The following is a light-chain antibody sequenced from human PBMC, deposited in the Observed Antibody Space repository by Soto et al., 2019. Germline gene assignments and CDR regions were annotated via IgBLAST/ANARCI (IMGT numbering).Light chain of an antibody. Sequence: QSVLTQPASVSGSPGQSITISCTGTSSDVGGYNYVSWYQQHPGKASKLMIYEVSNRPSGVSNRFSGSKSGNTASLTISGLQAEDEADYYCSSYTSSSTLEVFGGGTKVTVL. CDR1: SSDVGGYNY. J-gene: IGLJ2*01. CDR3: SSYTSSSTLEV. CDR2: EVS. V-gene: IGLV2-14*01.